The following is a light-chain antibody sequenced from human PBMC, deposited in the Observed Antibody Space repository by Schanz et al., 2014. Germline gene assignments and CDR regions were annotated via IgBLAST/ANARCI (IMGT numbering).Light chain of an antibody. Sequence: QSVLTQPASVSGSPGQSITISCTGTSSDVGRYNFVSWYQQHPDKAPKLMIYDVSNRPSGVSNRFSGSKSANTASLTVSGLQAEDEADYYCSSYAGSNNFCVFGTGTKLTVL. J-gene: IGLJ1*01. CDR3: SSYAGSNNFCV. V-gene: IGLV2-14*03. CDR2: DVS. CDR1: SSDVGRYNF.